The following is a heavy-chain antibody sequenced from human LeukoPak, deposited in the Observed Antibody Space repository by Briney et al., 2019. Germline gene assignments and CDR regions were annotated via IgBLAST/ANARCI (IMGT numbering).Heavy chain of an antibody. CDR1: GFTFSSYS. Sequence: GGSLRLSCAASGFTFSSYSMNWVRQAPGKGLEWVSSISSSSSYIYYADSVKGRFTISRDNAKNSLYLQMNSLRAEDTAVYYCARGLRWELLPIDPWGQGTLVTVSS. CDR2: ISSSSSYI. CDR3: ARGLRWELLPIDP. J-gene: IGHJ5*02. D-gene: IGHD1-26*01. V-gene: IGHV3-21*01.